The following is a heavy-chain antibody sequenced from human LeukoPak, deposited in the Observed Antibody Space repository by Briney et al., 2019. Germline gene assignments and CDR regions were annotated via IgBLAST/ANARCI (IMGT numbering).Heavy chain of an antibody. Sequence: GGSLRLSCAASGIIFSNYAMHWVRQAPGKGLEWVANIKQDGSQKYYVDSVKGRFTISRDNAKNSLYLQMNSLRAEDTAVYYCARDVSGTGGKDYWGQGTLVTVSS. CDR1: GIIFSNYA. J-gene: IGHJ4*02. V-gene: IGHV3-7*01. CDR3: ARDVSGTGGKDY. CDR2: IKQDGSQK. D-gene: IGHD1-1*01.